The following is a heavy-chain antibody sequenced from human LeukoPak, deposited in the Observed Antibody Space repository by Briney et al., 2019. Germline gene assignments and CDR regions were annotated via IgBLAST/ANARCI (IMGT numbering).Heavy chain of an antibody. J-gene: IGHJ4*02. V-gene: IGHV1-18*01. Sequence: ASVKVSCKASGYTFTSYGISWVRRAPGQGLEWMGWISAYNGNTNYAQKLQGRVTMTTDTSTSTAYMELRSLRSDDTAVYYCARDIVVVPAAIGPDYSSTPADYWGQGTLVTVSS. CDR3: ARDIVVVPAAIGPDYSSTPADY. CDR1: GYTFTSYG. D-gene: IGHD2-2*02. CDR2: ISAYNGNT.